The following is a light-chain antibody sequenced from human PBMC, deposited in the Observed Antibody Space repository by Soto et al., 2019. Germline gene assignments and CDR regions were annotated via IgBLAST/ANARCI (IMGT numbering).Light chain of an antibody. J-gene: IGLJ3*02. V-gene: IGLV1-47*01. CDR2: RNN. Sequence: QSVLTQPPSASGTPGQRVTISCSGSSSNIGTNYVYWYQQLPGTAPKLLIYRNNHRPSGVPDRFSGSKSGTSASLAISGLRSEDEADYYCAVWDDSLSGWVFGGGTKLTVL. CDR3: AVWDDSLSGWV. CDR1: SSNIGTNY.